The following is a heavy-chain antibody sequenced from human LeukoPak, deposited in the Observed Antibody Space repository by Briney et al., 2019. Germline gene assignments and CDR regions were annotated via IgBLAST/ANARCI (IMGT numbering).Heavy chain of an antibody. CDR3: ARAGYSGYGTDY. D-gene: IGHD5-12*01. J-gene: IGHJ4*02. CDR2: INHSGST. CDR1: GGSFSGYY. Sequence: SETLSLTCAVYGGSFSGYYCSWIRQPPGKGLEWIGEINHSGSTNYNPSLKSRVTISVDTSKNQFSLKLSSVTAADTAVYYCARAGYSGYGTDYWGQGTLVTVSS. V-gene: IGHV4-34*01.